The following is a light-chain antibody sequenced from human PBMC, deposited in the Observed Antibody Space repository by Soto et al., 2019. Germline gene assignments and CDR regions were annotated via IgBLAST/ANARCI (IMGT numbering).Light chain of an antibody. CDR1: QSVSSNY. Sequence: EIVLTQSPGTLSLSPGERATLSCRASQSVSSNYLAWYQQKPGQAPGLLIYDASNRATGIPNRISGSGSGTDFTLTISRLEPEDFAVYYCQRYGSSITFGQGTRLEIK. CDR2: DAS. V-gene: IGKV3-20*01. J-gene: IGKJ5*01. CDR3: QRYGSSIT.